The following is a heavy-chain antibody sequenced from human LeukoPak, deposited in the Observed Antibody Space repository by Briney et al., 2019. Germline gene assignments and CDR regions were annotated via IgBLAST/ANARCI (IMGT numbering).Heavy chain of an antibody. Sequence: PGGSLRLSCAASGFTFSIYSMNWVRQAPGKGLEWVCCISSGSTNIYYADSLRGRFTISRDNAKNSLYLQMNSLRAEDTAVYYCARVGGYCSSVSNCYGDYWGQGTLVTVSS. CDR3: ARVGGYCSSVSNCYGDY. D-gene: IGHD2-2*03. CDR1: GFTFSIYS. J-gene: IGHJ4*02. V-gene: IGHV3-21*01. CDR2: ISSGSTNI.